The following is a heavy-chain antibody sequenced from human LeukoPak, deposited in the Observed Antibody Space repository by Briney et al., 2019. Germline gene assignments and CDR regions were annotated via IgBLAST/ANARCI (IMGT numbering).Heavy chain of an antibody. V-gene: IGHV4-39*07. Sequence: SETLSLTCTVSGGSIGKTSYYWGWIRQPPGKGLEGFGNIYYSGTTYYNPSLNSRVTISVDTSKNQFSLTLNSVTAADAAVYFCARFKQLGRSFDSWGLGSLVTVSS. J-gene: IGHJ4*02. CDR3: ARFKQLGRSFDS. CDR1: GGSIGKTSYY. CDR2: IYYSGTT. D-gene: IGHD1-1*01.